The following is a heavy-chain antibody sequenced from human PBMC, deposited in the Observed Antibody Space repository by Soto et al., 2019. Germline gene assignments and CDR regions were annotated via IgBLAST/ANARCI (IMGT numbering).Heavy chain of an antibody. CDR1: GGSISSYY. D-gene: IGHD6-13*01. CDR3: ARGYSSSWADAFDI. CDR2: IYHSGST. Sequence: QVQLQESSTGLVKPSETLSLTCTVSGGSISSYYWSWIRQPPGKGLEWIGYIYHSGSTNYNPSLKSRVTISVDTSKNQFSLKLSSVTAADTAVYYCARGYSSSWADAFDIWGQGTMVTVSS. J-gene: IGHJ3*02. V-gene: IGHV4-59*01.